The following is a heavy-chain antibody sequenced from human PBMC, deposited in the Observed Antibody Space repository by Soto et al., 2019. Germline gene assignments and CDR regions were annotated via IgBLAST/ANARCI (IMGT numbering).Heavy chain of an antibody. D-gene: IGHD4-17*01. Sequence: LRLSCTASGFTFGDYAMSWVRQAPGKGLEWVGFIRSKAYGGTTEYAASVKGRFTISRDDSKSIAYLQMNSLKTEDTAVYYCTRVKSRLRWALGYWGQGTLVTVSS. V-gene: IGHV3-49*04. CDR2: IRSKAYGGTT. CDR3: TRVKSRLRWALGY. J-gene: IGHJ4*02. CDR1: GFTFGDYA.